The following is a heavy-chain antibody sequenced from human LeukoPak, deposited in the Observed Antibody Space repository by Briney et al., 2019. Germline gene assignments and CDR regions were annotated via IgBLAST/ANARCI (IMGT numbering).Heavy chain of an antibody. Sequence: GGSLRLSCAASGFTFSSYAMHWVRQAPGKGLEWVAVISYDGSNKYYADSVKGRFTISRDNSKNTLYLQMNSLRAEDTAVYYCARSTVITPSNYYFDYWGQGTLVTVSS. CDR3: ARSTVITPSNYYFDY. CDR2: ISYDGSNK. J-gene: IGHJ4*02. V-gene: IGHV3-30-3*01. D-gene: IGHD3-16*01. CDR1: GFTFSSYA.